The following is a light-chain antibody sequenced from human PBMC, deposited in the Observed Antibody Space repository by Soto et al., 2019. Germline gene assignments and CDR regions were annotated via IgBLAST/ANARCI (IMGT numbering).Light chain of an antibody. J-gene: IGKJ5*01. CDR1: QSVSSN. CDR2: GAS. CDR3: QQRSNWPPIT. Sequence: IEMAQSPSTLSVSPGERATLSCRASQSVSSNLVWYQQKPGQAPRLLIYGASTRVTGIPARFSGSGSGTEFTLTISSLQSEDFAVYYCQQRSNWPPITFGQGTRLEIK. V-gene: IGKV3-15*01.